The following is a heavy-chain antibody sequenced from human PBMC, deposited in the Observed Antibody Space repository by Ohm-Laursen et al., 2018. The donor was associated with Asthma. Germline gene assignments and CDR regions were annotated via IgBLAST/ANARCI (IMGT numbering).Heavy chain of an antibody. J-gene: IGHJ6*02. D-gene: IGHD2/OR15-2a*01. CDR2: IYYSGST. Sequence: SETLSLTCPVYGGSFSGYYWSWIRQHPGKGLEWIGYIYYSGSTYYNPSLKSRVTISVDTSKNQFSLKLSSVTAADTAVYYCAFYRDYYGMDVWGQGTTVTVSS. V-gene: IGHV4-59*06. CDR1: GGSFSGYY. CDR3: AFYRDYYGMDV.